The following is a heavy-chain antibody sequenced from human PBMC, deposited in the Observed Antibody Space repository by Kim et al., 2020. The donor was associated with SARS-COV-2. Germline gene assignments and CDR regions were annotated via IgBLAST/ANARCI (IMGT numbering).Heavy chain of an antibody. CDR1: GGSFSGYY. Sequence: SETLSLTCAVYGGSFSGYYWSWIRQPPGKGLEWIGEINHSGSTNYNPSLKSRVTISVDTSKNQFSLKLSSVTAADTAVYYCARGPPDYYGPGDVWGQGTTVTVSS. CDR2: INHSGST. CDR3: ARGPPDYYGPGDV. V-gene: IGHV4-34*01. J-gene: IGHJ6*02. D-gene: IGHD3-10*01.